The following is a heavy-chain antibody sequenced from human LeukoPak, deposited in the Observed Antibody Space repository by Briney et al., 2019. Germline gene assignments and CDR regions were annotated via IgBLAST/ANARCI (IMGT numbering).Heavy chain of an antibody. CDR1: GGTFSSYA. CDR2: IIPIFGTA. D-gene: IGHD2-21*02. J-gene: IGHJ1*01. V-gene: IGHV1-69*13. Sequence: ASVTVSCTASGGTFSSYAISWVRQAPGQGLEWMGGIIPIFGTANYAQKFQGRVTITADESTSTAYMELSSLRSEDTAVYYCARDLNCGGDCYPEYFQHWGQGTLVTVSS. CDR3: ARDLNCGGDCYPEYFQH.